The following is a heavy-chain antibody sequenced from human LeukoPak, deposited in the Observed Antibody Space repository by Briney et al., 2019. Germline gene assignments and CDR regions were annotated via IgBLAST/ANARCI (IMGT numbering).Heavy chain of an antibody. D-gene: IGHD2-15*01. CDR1: SGSISGYY. J-gene: IGHJ4*02. CDR3: ARQKSRVAATVDY. V-gene: IGHV4-59*08. Sequence: NASETLSLTCTVSSGSISGYYWSWIRQPPGKGLEWTGYIYYSGTTNYTPSLKSRVTISVDTSKNQFSLKLSSVTAADTAVYYCARQKSRVAATVDYWGQGTLVTVSS. CDR2: IYYSGTT.